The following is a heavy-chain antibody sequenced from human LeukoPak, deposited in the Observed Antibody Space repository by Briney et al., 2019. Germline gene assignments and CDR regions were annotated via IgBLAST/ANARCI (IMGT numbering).Heavy chain of an antibody. Sequence: PSETLSLTCAVYGGSFSGYYWSWIRQPPGKGLEYIGEINHSGSTNYNPSLKSRGTISVDTSKNRFSLKLSSVTAADTAVYYCARGVGSIAADCFDFWGQGTLVTVSS. D-gene: IGHD6-13*01. J-gene: IGHJ4*02. CDR2: INHSGST. V-gene: IGHV4-34*01. CDR3: ARGVGSIAADCFDF. CDR1: GGSFSGYY.